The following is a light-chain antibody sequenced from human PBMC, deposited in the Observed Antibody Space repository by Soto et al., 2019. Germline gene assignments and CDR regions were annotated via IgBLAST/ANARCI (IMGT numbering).Light chain of an antibody. V-gene: IGKV1-13*02. J-gene: IGKJ5*01. Sequence: AIQLTQSPSSLSASVGDRVTITCRASQDIRSALGWYQQKPGKVPKLLIYDASSLESGVPSRFSGSGSGTEFTLTISSLQPDDFATYYCQQYNSYPITFGQGTRLEIK. CDR2: DAS. CDR3: QQYNSYPIT. CDR1: QDIRSA.